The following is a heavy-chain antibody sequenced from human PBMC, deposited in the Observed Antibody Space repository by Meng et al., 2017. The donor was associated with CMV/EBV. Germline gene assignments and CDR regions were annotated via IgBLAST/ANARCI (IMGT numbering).Heavy chain of an antibody. Sequence: VPLGVCGGGVVQPGRSLRLSCEASGFAFSSYAMHWVRQAPGKGLEWVAVISYDGSNKSYADSVKGRFTISRDNSKNTLYLQMNSLRAEDTAVYYCAPGWFDPWGQGTLVTVSS. V-gene: IGHV3-30-3*01. CDR1: GFAFSSYA. CDR3: APGWFDP. CDR2: ISYDGSNK. J-gene: IGHJ5*02.